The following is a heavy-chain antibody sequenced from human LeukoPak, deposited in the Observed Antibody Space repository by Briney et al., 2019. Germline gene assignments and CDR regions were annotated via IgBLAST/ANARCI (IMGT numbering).Heavy chain of an antibody. J-gene: IGHJ4*02. CDR1: GGSISSYY. Sequence: SETLSLTCTVSGGSISSYYWSWIRHPAGKGLEWIGRIYTSGSTNYNPSLKSRVTMSVDTSKNQFSLKLSSVTAADTAVYYCARANSSGYRYYFDYWGQGTLVTVSS. D-gene: IGHD3-22*01. CDR3: ARANSSGYRYYFDY. V-gene: IGHV4-4*07. CDR2: IYTSGST.